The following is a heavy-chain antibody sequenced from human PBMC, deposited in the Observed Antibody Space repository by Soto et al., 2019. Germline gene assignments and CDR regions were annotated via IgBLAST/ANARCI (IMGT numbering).Heavy chain of an antibody. CDR2: ISYDGSNK. Sequence: GGSLRLSCAASGFTFSSYGMHWVRQAPGKGLEWVAVISYDGSNKYYADSVKGRFTISRDNSKNTLYLQMNSLRAEDTAVYYCAKDRFPVVASLMSGGDFDYWGQGTLVTVSS. CDR1: GFTFSSYG. V-gene: IGHV3-30*18. J-gene: IGHJ4*02. D-gene: IGHD2-21*01. CDR3: AKDRFPVVASLMSGGDFDY.